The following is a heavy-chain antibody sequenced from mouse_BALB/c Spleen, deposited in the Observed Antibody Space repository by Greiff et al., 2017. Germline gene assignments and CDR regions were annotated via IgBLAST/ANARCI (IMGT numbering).Heavy chain of an antibody. J-gene: IGHJ3*01. CDR2: IWTGGGT. CDR3: VRPYGNLPFAY. V-gene: IGHV2-9-2*01. Sequence: QVQLKESGPGLVAPSQSLSITCTVSGFSLTSYDISWIRQPPGKGLEWLGVIWTGGGTNYNSAFMSRLSISKDNSKSQVFLKMNSLQTDDTAIYYCVRPYGNLPFAYWGQGTLVTVSA. D-gene: IGHD2-1*01. CDR1: GFSLTSYD.